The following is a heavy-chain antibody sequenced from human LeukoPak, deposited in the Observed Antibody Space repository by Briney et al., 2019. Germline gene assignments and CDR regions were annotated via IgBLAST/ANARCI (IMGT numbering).Heavy chain of an antibody. CDR2: ISAQHGQT. CDR1: GYSENFYG. V-gene: IGHV1-18*01. D-gene: IGHD2/OR15-2a*01. Sequence: ASVKVSCKTSGYSENFYGITWVRQVAGQGLEWMGWISAQHGQTEYAPNSQDRVTMTTDTYTNTAYMELRSLRSDDTAVYYCARDYCTSTTCPNWFDPWGQGTLVTVSS. J-gene: IGHJ5*02. CDR3: ARDYCTSTTCPNWFDP.